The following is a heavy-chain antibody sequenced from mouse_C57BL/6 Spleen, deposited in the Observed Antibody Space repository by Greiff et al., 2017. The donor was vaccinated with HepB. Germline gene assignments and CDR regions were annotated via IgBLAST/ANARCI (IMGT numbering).Heavy chain of an antibody. CDR3: ARWGGAYYYAMDY. CDR1: GYTFTSYD. Sequence: QVQLKESGPELVKPGASVKLSCKASGYTFTSYDINWVKQRPGQGLEWIGWIYPRDGSTKYNEKFKGKATLTVDTSSSTAYMELHSLTSEDSAVYFCARWGGAYYYAMDYWGQGTSVTVSS. J-gene: IGHJ4*01. CDR2: IYPRDGST. V-gene: IGHV1-85*01. D-gene: IGHD3-1*01.